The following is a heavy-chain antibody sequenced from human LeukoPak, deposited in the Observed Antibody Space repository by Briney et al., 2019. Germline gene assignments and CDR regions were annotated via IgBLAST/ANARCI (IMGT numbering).Heavy chain of an antibody. V-gene: IGHV3-23*01. J-gene: IGHJ4*02. CDR3: AKLVVPGSWLLYFDY. Sequence: GGSLRLSCAASGFTFSSYGMSWVRQAPGKGLEWVSAISGSGGSTYYADSVKGRFTISRDNSKNTLYLQMNSLRAEDTAVYYCAKLVVPGSWLLYFDYWGQGTLVTVSS. D-gene: IGHD5-12*01. CDR1: GFTFSSYG. CDR2: ISGSGGST.